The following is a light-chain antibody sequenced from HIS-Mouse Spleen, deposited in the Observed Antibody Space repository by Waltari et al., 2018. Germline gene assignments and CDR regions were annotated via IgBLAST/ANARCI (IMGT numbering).Light chain of an antibody. Sequence: QSALTQPASVSGSPGQSITISCTGTSSYVGGYNYVSWYQQHPGKAPKRMIYDVSNRPSGVSNRFSGSKAGNTASLTISGLQAEDEADYYCSSYTSSSTVVFGGGTKLTVL. CDR1: SSYVGGYNY. V-gene: IGLV2-14*03. CDR3: SSYTSSSTVV. CDR2: DVS. J-gene: IGLJ2*01.